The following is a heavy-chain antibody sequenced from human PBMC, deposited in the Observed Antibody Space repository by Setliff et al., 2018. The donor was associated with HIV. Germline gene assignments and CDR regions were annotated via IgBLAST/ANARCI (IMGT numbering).Heavy chain of an antibody. CDR2: IIFIFGTA. J-gene: IGHJ4*02. V-gene: IGHV1-69*06. D-gene: IGHD6-19*01. CDR1: GGTFSSYA. Sequence: ASVKVSCKASGGTFSSYAINWVRQAPGQGLEWMGRIIFIFGTANYAQKLRGRVTITADKSTSTAYMELSSLRSEDTAVYYCARGPANGWSGHWGQGTLVTVSS. CDR3: ARGPANGWSGH.